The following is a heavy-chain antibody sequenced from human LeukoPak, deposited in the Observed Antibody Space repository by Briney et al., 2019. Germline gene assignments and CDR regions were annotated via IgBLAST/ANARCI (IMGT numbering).Heavy chain of an antibody. CDR2: IYYSGST. V-gene: IGHV4-39*01. J-gene: IGHJ3*02. CDR1: GGSISSSSYY. Sequence: SETLSLTCTVSGGSISSSSYYWGWIRQPPGKGLEWIGSIYYSGSTYYNPSLKSRVTISVDTSKNQFSLKLSSVTAADTAVYYCARGLRAFDIWGQGTMVTVSS. CDR3: ARGLRAFDI.